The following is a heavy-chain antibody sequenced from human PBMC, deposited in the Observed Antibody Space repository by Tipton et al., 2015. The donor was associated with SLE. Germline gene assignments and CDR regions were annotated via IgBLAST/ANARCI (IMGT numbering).Heavy chain of an antibody. CDR1: GSGFTTSA. D-gene: IGHD5-24*01. CDR3: ATGSPTSPGHFDS. J-gene: IGHJ4*02. Sequence: QVQLVQSGGGVVQPGRSLRLSCAASGSGFTTSAMHWVRQAPGKGLEWVAIIWKDGEDSDYADYVKGRFTISRDNSKNSLYLQMNSLRVEDTGVYHCATGSPTSPGHFDSWGQGTLVTVSS. CDR2: IWKDGEDS. V-gene: IGHV3-33*01.